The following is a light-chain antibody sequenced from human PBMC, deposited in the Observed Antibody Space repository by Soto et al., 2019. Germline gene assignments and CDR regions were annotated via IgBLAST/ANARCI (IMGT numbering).Light chain of an antibody. CDR1: QGIANY. V-gene: IGKV1-9*01. CDR2: AAS. Sequence: DIGVSRSPSILSASVGDGVTITCRASQGIANYFAWYQQKPGKAPKLLIYAASTLQSGVPSRFSGSGSGTDFTLTISSLQPEDFATYYCQHSHSPPRTFGQGTK. J-gene: IGKJ1*01. CDR3: QHSHSPPRT.